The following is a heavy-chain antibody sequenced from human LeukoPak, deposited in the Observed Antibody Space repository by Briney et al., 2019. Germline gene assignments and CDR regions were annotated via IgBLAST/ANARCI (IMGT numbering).Heavy chain of an antibody. D-gene: IGHD3-22*01. CDR2: INPSGGST. J-gene: IGHJ5*02. CDR1: GYTFTSYG. V-gene: IGHV1-46*01. CDR3: ARGPSNYYDSSGYYYVENWFDP. Sequence: GASVKVSCKASGYTFTSYGISWVRQAPGQGLEWMGIINPSGGSTSYAQIFQGRVTMTRDTSTSTVYMELSSLRSEDTAVYYCARGPSNYYDSSGYYYVENWFDPWGQGTLVTVSS.